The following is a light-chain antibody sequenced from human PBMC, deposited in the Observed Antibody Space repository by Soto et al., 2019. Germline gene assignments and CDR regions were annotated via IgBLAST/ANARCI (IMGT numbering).Light chain of an antibody. CDR2: ATS. CDR1: QGIRND. CDR3: QQSYSTPQVT. Sequence: DIQMTQSPSSLSASVGDRVSITCRASQGIRNDIGLYQQKPGKAPKLLIYATSSLQRGVPSRFSGSGSGTDFTLTINSLQPEDFATYYCQQSYSTPQVTFGGGTKVDIK. J-gene: IGKJ4*01. V-gene: IGKV1-39*01.